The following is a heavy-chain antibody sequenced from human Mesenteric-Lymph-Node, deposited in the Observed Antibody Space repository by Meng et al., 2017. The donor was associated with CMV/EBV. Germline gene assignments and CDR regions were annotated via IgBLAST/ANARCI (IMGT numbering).Heavy chain of an antibody. J-gene: IGHJ4*02. CDR2: ISWDGGST. Sequence: FDDYAMHWVRQAPGKGLEWVSLISWDGGSTYYADSVKGRFTISRDNSKNSLYLQMNSLRAEDTALYYCAKAGELGYCSGGSCYLLDYWGQGTLVTVSS. V-gene: IGHV3-43D*03. CDR1: FDDYA. D-gene: IGHD2-15*01. CDR3: AKAGELGYCSGGSCYLLDY.